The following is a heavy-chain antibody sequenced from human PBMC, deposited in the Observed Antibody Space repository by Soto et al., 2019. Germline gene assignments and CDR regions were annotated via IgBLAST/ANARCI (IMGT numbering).Heavy chain of an antibody. Sequence: PSETLSLTCTVSGGSINNHYWSWIRQPPGKGLEXIXXXYXSXXXTXXXXLRSRVTISVDTSKNQFSLRLTSVTAADTAVYYCTRGSYYGSGEDWGRGILVTVSS. CDR1: GGSINNHY. V-gene: IGHV4-59*11. D-gene: IGHD3-10*01. CDR2: XYXSXXX. CDR3: TRGSYYGSGED. J-gene: IGHJ4*02.